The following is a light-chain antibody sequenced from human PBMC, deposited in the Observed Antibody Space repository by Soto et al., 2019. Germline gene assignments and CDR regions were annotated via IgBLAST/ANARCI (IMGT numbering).Light chain of an antibody. CDR3: QQYNNYWT. V-gene: IGKV1-5*03. CDR2: KAS. CDR1: QNMYSW. J-gene: IGKJ1*01. Sequence: DIQMTQSPSTLSASVGDRVTITCRASQNMYSWLAWYQQKPGKAPNLLIYKASSLESGVPSRFSGSGSGTEFTLTISSLQPDDFATYYCQQYNNYWTFGQGTKVEIK.